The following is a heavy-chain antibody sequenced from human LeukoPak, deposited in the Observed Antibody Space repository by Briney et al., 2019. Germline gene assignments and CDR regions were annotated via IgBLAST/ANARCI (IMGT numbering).Heavy chain of an antibody. CDR3: ARGRFPLYCGGDCYRAGWFDP. CDR1: VYTFTSYD. J-gene: IGHJ5*02. CDR2: MNPNSGNT. D-gene: IGHD2-21*01. Sequence: ASVKVSCKASVYTFTSYDINWVRQATGQGLEWMGWMNPNSGNTGYAQKFQGRVTMTRNTSISTAYMELSSLRSEDTAVYYCARGRFPLYCGGDCYRAGWFDPWGQGTLVTVSS. V-gene: IGHV1-8*01.